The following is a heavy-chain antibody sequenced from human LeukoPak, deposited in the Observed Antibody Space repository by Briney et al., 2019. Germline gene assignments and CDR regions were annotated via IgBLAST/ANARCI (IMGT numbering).Heavy chain of an antibody. J-gene: IGHJ3*02. D-gene: IGHD6-13*01. Sequence: GGSLRLSCAASGFTFSSYAMSWVRQAPGKGLEWVSAISGSGGSTYYADSVKGRFTISRDNSKNTLYLQMNSLRAEDTAVYYCARDSKMPGIAAAGTGDAFDIWGQGTMVTVSS. V-gene: IGHV3-23*01. CDR2: ISGSGGST. CDR3: ARDSKMPGIAAAGTGDAFDI. CDR1: GFTFSSYA.